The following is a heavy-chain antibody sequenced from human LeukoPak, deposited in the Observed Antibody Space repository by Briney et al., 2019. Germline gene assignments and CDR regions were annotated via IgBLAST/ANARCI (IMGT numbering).Heavy chain of an antibody. Sequence: ASVKVSCKASDYTFTKYGLSWVRQTPGQELEWMGWISTYNGNTIYAQKFQVRVTMTTDTSTSTAYMERRSLRSDDTAVYYCARTPRYDFRSGYSNWFDPWGQGTLVTVSS. D-gene: IGHD3-3*01. V-gene: IGHV1-18*01. CDR3: ARTPRYDFRSGYSNWFDP. J-gene: IGHJ5*02. CDR1: DYTFTKYG. CDR2: ISTYNGNT.